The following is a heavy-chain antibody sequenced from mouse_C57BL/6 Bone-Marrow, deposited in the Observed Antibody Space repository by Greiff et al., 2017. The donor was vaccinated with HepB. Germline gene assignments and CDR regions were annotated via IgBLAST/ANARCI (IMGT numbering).Heavy chain of an antibody. D-gene: IGHD1-1*02. CDR1: GFTFSDFY. Sequence: EVKVVESGGGLVQSGRSLRLSCATSGFTFSDFYMAWVRQAPGKGLEWIAASRNKANDYTTEYSASVKGRFIVSRDTSQSILYLQMNALRAEDTAIYYCARDGLDYGGYPFAYWGQGTLVTVSA. J-gene: IGHJ3*01. V-gene: IGHV7-1*01. CDR2: SRNKANDYTT. CDR3: ARDGLDYGGYPFAY.